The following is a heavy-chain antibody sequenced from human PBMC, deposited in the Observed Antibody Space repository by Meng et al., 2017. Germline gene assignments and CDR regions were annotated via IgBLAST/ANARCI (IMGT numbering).Heavy chain of an antibody. D-gene: IGHD1-1*01. J-gene: IGHJ4*02. CDR1: GGTFSSYA. CDR3: ARDSRDDGY. V-gene: IGHV1-2*02. Sequence: ASVKVSCKASGGTFSSYAISWVRQAPGQGLEWMGGINPNSGGTNYAQKFQGRVTMTRDTSISTAYMELSRLRSDDTAVYYCARDSRDDGYWGQGTLVTVSS. CDR2: INPNSGGT.